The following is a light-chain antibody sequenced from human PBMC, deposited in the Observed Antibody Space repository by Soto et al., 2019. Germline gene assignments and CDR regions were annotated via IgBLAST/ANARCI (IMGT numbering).Light chain of an antibody. Sequence: EIVMTQSPATLSVSPGERATLSCRASQSVSSNLAWYQQKPGQAPRLLIYDASTRAPGIPARFSGSGSGTDFTLTISRLEPEDFAVYYCQQYGSSPKTFGQGTKVDIK. J-gene: IGKJ1*01. CDR1: QSVSSN. V-gene: IGKV3-15*01. CDR3: QQYGSSPKT. CDR2: DAS.